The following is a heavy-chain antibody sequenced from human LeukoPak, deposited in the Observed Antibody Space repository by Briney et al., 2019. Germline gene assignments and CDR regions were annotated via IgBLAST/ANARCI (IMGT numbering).Heavy chain of an antibody. V-gene: IGHV3-7*03. CDR3: VRDKGGWNPFDY. CDR1: GFTFGTFW. CDR2: INQGGSQK. Sequence: PGGSLRLSCEASGFTFGTFWMSWVRQAPGKGLEWEANINQGGSQKNYVDSVRGRFTIDRDDAKNSLYLRMNSLRAEDTAMYFCVRDKGGWNPFDYWGQGTLVTVSS. J-gene: IGHJ4*02. D-gene: IGHD6-19*01.